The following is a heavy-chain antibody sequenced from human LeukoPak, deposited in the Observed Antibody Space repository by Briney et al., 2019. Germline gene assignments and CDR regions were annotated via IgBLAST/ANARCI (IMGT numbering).Heavy chain of an antibody. CDR3: ARDVLLWFGEKSQDYGMDV. Sequence: ASVKVSCKASGYTFTSYGISWVRQALGQGLEWMGWISAYNGNTNYAQKLQGRVTMTTDTSTSTAYMELRSLRSDDTAVYYCARDVLLWFGEKSQDYGMDVWGQGTTVTVSS. CDR1: GYTFTSYG. V-gene: IGHV1-18*01. J-gene: IGHJ6*02. D-gene: IGHD3-10*01. CDR2: ISAYNGNT.